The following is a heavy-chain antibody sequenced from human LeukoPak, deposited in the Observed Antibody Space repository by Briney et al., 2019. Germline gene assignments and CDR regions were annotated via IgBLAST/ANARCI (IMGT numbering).Heavy chain of an antibody. V-gene: IGHV3-23*01. CDR2: ISGSGGRT. J-gene: IGHJ4*02. CDR1: GFTFSSYG. CDR3: ARGQETYYYDSSGPLAFDH. Sequence: SGGSLRLSCGASGFTFSSYGMSWVRQAPGKGLEWVSAISGSGGRTHYADSVKGRFTISRDNSKNTLYLQMNSLRAEDTAVYYCARGQETYYYDSSGPLAFDHWGQGTQVTVSS. D-gene: IGHD3-22*01.